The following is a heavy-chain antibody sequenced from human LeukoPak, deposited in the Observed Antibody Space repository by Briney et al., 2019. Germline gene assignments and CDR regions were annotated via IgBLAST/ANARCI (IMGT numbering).Heavy chain of an antibody. CDR2: ISAYNGNT. D-gene: IGHD3-10*01. V-gene: IGHV1-18*01. CDR3: ARVARFGELLSDYYYYGMDV. J-gene: IGHJ6*02. Sequence: ASVKVSCKASGYTFTSSGISWVRQAPGQGREWRGWISAYNGNTNYAQKLQGRVTMTTDTSTSTAYMELRSLRSDDTAVYYCARVARFGELLSDYYYYGMDVWGQGTTVTVSS. CDR1: GYTFTSSG.